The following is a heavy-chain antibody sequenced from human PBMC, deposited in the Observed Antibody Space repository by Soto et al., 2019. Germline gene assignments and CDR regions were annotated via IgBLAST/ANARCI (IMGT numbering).Heavy chain of an antibody. D-gene: IGHD5-12*01. J-gene: IGHJ3*02. CDR1: GGTFSSYA. CDR3: ARWRRMATPYDAFDI. V-gene: IGHV1-69*01. CDR2: IIPIFGTA. Sequence: QVQLVQSGAEVKQPGSSVKVSCKASGGTFSSYAISWERQAPGQGLEWMGGIIPIFGTANYAQKFQGRVTITADESTSTAYMELSSLRSEDTAVYYCARWRRMATPYDAFDIWGQGTMVNVSS.